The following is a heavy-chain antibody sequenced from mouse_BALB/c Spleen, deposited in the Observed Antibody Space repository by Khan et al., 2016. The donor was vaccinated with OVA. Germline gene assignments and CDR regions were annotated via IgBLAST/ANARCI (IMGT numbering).Heavy chain of an antibody. Sequence: QVRLQQSGPGLVAPSQSLSITCTVSGFSLTSYDISWIRQPPGKGLEWLGVIWTGGGTNYNSAFMSRLSISKDNSKSQVFLKMNSLQTDDTAIYYCVRDYRYDDYFDYWGQGTTLTVSS. V-gene: IGHV2-9-2*01. CDR2: IWTGGGT. J-gene: IGHJ2*01. D-gene: IGHD2-14*01. CDR3: VRDYRYDDYFDY. CDR1: GFSLTSYD.